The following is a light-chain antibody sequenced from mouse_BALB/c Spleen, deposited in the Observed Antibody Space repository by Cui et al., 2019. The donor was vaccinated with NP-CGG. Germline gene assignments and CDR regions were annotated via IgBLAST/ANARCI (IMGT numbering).Light chain of an antibody. CDR1: TGAVTTYTY. V-gene: IGLV1*01. CDR2: GTN. CDR3: ALWYSNHWV. J-gene: IGLJ1*01. Sequence: QAVLTQESAPPTSPGQTVTLTCRSSTGAVTTYTYANWVQENPNHLFTGLIGGTNNRAPGVPARSSGSLIGDKAALTITGAQTEDEAIYFCALWYSNHWVFGGGTKLAVL.